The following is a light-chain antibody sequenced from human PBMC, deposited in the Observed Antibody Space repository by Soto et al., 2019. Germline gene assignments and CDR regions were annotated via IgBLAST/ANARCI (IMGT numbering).Light chain of an antibody. V-gene: IGLV2-14*03. J-gene: IGLJ2*01. CDR2: DVT. Sequence: QSALTQPASVSGSPGQSITISCTGTSSDVGAYNFVSWHQQHPGKAPKLMIYDVTNRPSGVSSRFSGSKSGNTASLAISGLQAEDEADYYCSSYTTSNTLVFGGGTKVTVL. CDR3: SSYTTSNTLV. CDR1: SSDVGAYNF.